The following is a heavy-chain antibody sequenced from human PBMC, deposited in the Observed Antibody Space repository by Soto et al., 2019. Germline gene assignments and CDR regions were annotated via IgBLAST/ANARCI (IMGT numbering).Heavy chain of an antibody. CDR1: GFIFSGYS. CDR3: ARPKVLGDCSGGSCYAFDI. D-gene: IGHD2-15*01. Sequence: GGSLRLSCAASGFIFSGYSMNWVRQAPGKGLEWVSYISAGSGTIFYADSVKGRSTISRDNAGNSLYLQMDSLRAEDTAVYYCARPKVLGDCSGGSCYAFDIWGQGTMVTVSS. CDR2: ISAGSGTI. J-gene: IGHJ3*02. V-gene: IGHV3-48*01.